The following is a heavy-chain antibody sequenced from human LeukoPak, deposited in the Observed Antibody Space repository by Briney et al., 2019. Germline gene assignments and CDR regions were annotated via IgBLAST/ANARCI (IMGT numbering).Heavy chain of an antibody. D-gene: IGHD1-1*01. V-gene: IGHV4-34*01. CDR1: GGSFSGYY. CDR3: ARVSVLWKVDY. J-gene: IGHJ4*02. CDR2: INHSGST. Sequence: PSETLSLTCAVYGGSFSGYYWSWIRQPPGKGLEWIGEINHSGSTNYNPSLKSRVTISVDTSRNQFSLKLSSVTAADTAVYYCARVSVLWKVDYWGQGTLVTVSS.